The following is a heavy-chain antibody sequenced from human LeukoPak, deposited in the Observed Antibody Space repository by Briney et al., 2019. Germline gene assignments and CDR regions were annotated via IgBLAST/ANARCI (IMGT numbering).Heavy chain of an antibody. D-gene: IGHD3-22*01. J-gene: IGHJ4*02. V-gene: IGHV1-69*05. CDR2: IIPIFGTA. Sequence: ASVKVSCKASGGTFSSYAISWVRQAPGQGLEWMGGIIPIFGTANYAQKFQGRVTITTDESTSTAYMELSSLRSEDTAVYYCARNDDSSGYYTRKNYFDYWGQGTLVAVSS. CDR3: ARNDDSSGYYTRKNYFDY. CDR1: GGTFSSYA.